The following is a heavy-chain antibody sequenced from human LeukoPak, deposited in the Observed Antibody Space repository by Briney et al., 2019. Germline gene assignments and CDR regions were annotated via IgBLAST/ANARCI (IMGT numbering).Heavy chain of an antibody. V-gene: IGHV1-24*01. CDR2: FDPEDGET. J-gene: IGHJ5*02. Sequence: GASVKVSSKVSGYTLTELSMDWARQAPGKGLEWRGGFDPEDGETIYAQKFPGRVTMTEDTSTDTAYMELSSLRSEDTAVYYCATDGGIAVAGTAWGQGTLVTVSS. CDR3: ATDGGIAVAGTA. D-gene: IGHD6-19*01. CDR1: GYTLTELS.